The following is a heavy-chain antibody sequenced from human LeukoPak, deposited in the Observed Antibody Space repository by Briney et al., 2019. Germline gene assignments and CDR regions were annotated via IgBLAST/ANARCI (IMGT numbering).Heavy chain of an antibody. V-gene: IGHV4-39*07. CDR2: IYYSGST. CDR1: GGSISTSSYY. Sequence: SETLSLTCTVSGGSISTSSYYWGWIRQPPGKGLECIGNIYYSGSTYYNPSLKSRVTISVDTSKNQFSLKLSSVTAADTAVYFCARGRVSSSTWHSTYYYYFYMDVWGKGTTVTVSS. J-gene: IGHJ6*03. D-gene: IGHD4-11*01. CDR3: ARGRVSSSTWHSTYYYYFYMDV.